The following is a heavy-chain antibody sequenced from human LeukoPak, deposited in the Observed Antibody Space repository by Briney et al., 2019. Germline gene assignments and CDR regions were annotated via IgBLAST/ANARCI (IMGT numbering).Heavy chain of an antibody. CDR2: ISYDGSNK. J-gene: IGHJ4*02. CDR3: ASKLTTGY. D-gene: IGHD4-17*01. V-gene: IGHV3-33*01. CDR1: GFTFSSYG. Sequence: PGRSLRLSCAASGFTFSSYGMHWVRQAPGKGLEWVAVISYDGSNKYYADSVKGRFTISRDNSKNTLYLQMNTLRAEDTAVYYCASKLTTGYWGQGTLVTVSS.